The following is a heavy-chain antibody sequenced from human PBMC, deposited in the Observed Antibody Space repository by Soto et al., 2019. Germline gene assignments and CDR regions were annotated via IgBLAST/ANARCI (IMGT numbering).Heavy chain of an antibody. CDR3: ARDKDWAFDY. CDR2: IFVTGGTI. Sequence: PGGSLRLSCAASGLTFSSYSMVWVRQAPGKGLEWVSYIFVTGGTIYYADSVKGRFTVSRDNAKNSLFLLMSSLRAEDTAVYYCARDKDWAFDYWGQGTQVTVSS. V-gene: IGHV3-48*03. J-gene: IGHJ4*02. CDR1: GLTFSSYS. D-gene: IGHD3-9*01.